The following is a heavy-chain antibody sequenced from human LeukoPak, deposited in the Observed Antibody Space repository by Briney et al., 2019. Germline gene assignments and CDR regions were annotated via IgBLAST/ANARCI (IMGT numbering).Heavy chain of an antibody. CDR3: ARDSSGGDYGLAVYDAFDI. CDR1: AGTFSSYA. V-gene: IGHV1-69*05. CDR2: IIPIFGTA. D-gene: IGHD4-17*01. Sequence: ASVKVSRKASAGTFSSYAISRVRQAPGQGLEWMGGIIPIFGTANYAQKFQGRVTITTDESTSTAYMELSSLRSEDTAVYYCARDSSGGDYGLAVYDAFDIWGQGTMVTLSS. J-gene: IGHJ3*02.